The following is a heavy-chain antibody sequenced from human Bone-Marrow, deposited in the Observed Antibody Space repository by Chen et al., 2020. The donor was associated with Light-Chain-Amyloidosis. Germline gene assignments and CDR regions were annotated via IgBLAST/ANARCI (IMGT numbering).Heavy chain of an antibody. CDR3: TRKGGYFDF. J-gene: IGHJ4*02. V-gene: IGHV3-23*04. CDR1: GFNFSSFG. Sequence: VQLVESGGGLVQPGGSLRLSCATSGFNFSSFGMSWVRQAPGKGLEWVSTVSGSTVSTYYAGAVKGRFINSRDNSKSTLYLQMNSLRAGDTAVYFCTRKGGYFDFWGQGSLVTVPS. D-gene: IGHD3-10*01. CDR2: VSGSTVST.